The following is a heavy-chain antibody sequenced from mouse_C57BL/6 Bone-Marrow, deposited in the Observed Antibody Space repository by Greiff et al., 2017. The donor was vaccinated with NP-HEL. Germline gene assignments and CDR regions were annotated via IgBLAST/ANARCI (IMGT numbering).Heavy chain of an antibody. CDR3: ARNPYYGSSHF. CDR2: ILPGSGST. J-gene: IGHJ2*01. CDR1: GYTFTGYW. Sequence: QVQLQQSGAELMKPGASVKLSCKATGYTFTGYWIEWVKQRPGHGLEWIGEILPGSGSTNYNEKFKGKATFTAYTSSNTAYMQLSSLTTEESANSCCARNPYYGSSHFWGQGTTLTVSS. V-gene: IGHV1-9*01. D-gene: IGHD1-1*01.